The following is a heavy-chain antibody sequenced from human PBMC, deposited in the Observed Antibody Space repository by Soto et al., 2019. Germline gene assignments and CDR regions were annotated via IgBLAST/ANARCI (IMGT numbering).Heavy chain of an antibody. CDR3: ARVLMVRGVIGYYYYYGMDV. CDR1: GGSFSGYY. D-gene: IGHD3-10*01. Sequence: PSETLSLTCAVYGGSFSGYYWSWIRQPPGKGLEWIGEINHSGSTNYNPSLKSRVTISVDTSKNQFSLKLSSVTAADTAVYYCARVLMVRGVIGYYYYYGMDVWGQGTTVTVSS. CDR2: INHSGST. J-gene: IGHJ6*02. V-gene: IGHV4-34*01.